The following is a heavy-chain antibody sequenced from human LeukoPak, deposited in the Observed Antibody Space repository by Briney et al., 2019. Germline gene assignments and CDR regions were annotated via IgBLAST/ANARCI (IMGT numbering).Heavy chain of an antibody. Sequence: SSETLSLTCTVSGGSISSYYWRWIRQPPGKGLEWIGYIYYSGSTNYNPSLKSRVTISVDTSKNQFSLKLSSVTAADTAVYYCARGGGLQQWLVHNNWFDPWGQGTLVTVSS. J-gene: IGHJ5*02. CDR1: GGSISSYY. D-gene: IGHD6-19*01. CDR2: IYYSGST. V-gene: IGHV4-59*01. CDR3: ARGGGLQQWLVHNNWFDP.